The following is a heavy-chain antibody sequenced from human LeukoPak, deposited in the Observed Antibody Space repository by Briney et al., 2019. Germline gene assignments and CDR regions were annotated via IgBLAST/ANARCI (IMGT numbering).Heavy chain of an antibody. CDR1: GYTFSAYY. J-gene: IGHJ3*02. CDR3: AREDTMTGRAFDI. D-gene: IGHD3-22*01. CDR2: INPNSGVT. V-gene: IGHV1-2*02. Sequence: ASVTVSCKASGYTFSAYYIHWVRQAPGQGLEWMGWINPNSGVTNYAQKFQGRVTLTRDTSITTAYMELSSLRSDDTAVYTCAREDTMTGRAFDIWGQGTMVTVSS.